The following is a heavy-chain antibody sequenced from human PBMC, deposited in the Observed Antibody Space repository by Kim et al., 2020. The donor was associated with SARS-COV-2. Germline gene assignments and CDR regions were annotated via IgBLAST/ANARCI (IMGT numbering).Heavy chain of an antibody. D-gene: IGHD5-18*01. Sequence: GGSLRLSCAASGFTFSDYDMHWVRQATGKGLEWVSVISATGDTFYAGSVKGRFTISRENAKNSLYLQMNSLIAGDTAVYYCVREDTDDAFDIWGQGTRVT. J-gene: IGHJ3*02. CDR1: GFTFSDYD. CDR3: VREDTDDAFDI. CDR2: ISATGDT. V-gene: IGHV3-13*01.